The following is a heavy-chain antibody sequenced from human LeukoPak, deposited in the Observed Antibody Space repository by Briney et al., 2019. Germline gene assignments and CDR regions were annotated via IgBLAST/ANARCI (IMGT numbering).Heavy chain of an antibody. V-gene: IGHV3-48*02. D-gene: IGHD3-10*01. CDR1: GFTFSSYT. CDR3: ARRDYGSGSFFGIDY. J-gene: IGHJ4*02. Sequence: PGGSLRLSCAASGFTFSSYTMHWVRQAPGKGLEWISYISGGSSTIHYADSVKGRFTVSRDNARNSLYLQMNSLRDEDTAVYYCARRDYGSGSFFGIDYWGQGTLVIVSP. CDR2: ISGGSSTI.